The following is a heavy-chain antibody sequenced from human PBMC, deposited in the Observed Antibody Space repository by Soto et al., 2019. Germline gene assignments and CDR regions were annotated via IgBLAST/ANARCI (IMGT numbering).Heavy chain of an antibody. V-gene: IGHV6-1*01. CDR2: TYYRSKWYN. D-gene: IGHD2-21*02. Sequence: PSQTLSLTCAISGDSVPSNSAAWNWIRQSPSRGLEWLGRTYYRSKWYNDYAVSVKSRITINPDTSKNQFSLQLNSVTPEDTAVYYCAISYCGVDCYSLTLGLDAFAIWRQGTMVTASS. J-gene: IGHJ3*02. CDR1: GDSVPSNSAA. CDR3: AISYCGVDCYSLTLGLDAFAI.